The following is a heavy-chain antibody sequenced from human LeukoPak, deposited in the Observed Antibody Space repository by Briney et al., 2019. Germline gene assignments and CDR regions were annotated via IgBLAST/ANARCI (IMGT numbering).Heavy chain of an antibody. CDR1: GFTFSSYS. J-gene: IGHJ4*02. V-gene: IGHV3-21*01. D-gene: IGHD3/OR15-3a*01. Sequence: GGSLRLSCAASGFTFSSYSMNWVRQAPGKGLEWVSSISSSSSYIYYADSVKGRFTISRDNAKNSQYLQMNSLRAEDTAVYYCARAWTVHFDYWGRGTLVTVSS. CDR2: ISSSSSYI. CDR3: ARAWTVHFDY.